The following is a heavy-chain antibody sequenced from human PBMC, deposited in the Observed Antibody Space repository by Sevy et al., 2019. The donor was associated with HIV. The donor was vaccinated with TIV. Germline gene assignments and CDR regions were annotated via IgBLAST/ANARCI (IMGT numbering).Heavy chain of an antibody. D-gene: IGHD3-16*01. CDR1: AFTFRNHA. Sequence: LSLTCAASAFTFRNHAMHWVRQAPGKGLEWVAVISYDGINKYNADSVKGRFTISRDNSKNTMYLQMNSLRPEDTALYYCARNVRGDYGRGAGMDVWGQGTAVTVSS. CDR2: ISYDGINK. J-gene: IGHJ6*02. V-gene: IGHV3-30-3*01. CDR3: ARNVRGDYGRGAGMDV.